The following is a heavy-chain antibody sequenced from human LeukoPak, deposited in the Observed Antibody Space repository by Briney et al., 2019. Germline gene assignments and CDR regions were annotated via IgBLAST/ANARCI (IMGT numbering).Heavy chain of an antibody. CDR1: GFAFSTYG. J-gene: IGHJ5*02. CDR2: ISSSGSTI. V-gene: IGHV3-48*04. CDR3: ARGVVGSYYYGSGSYHIWFDP. D-gene: IGHD3-10*01. Sequence: GGSLRLSCAASGFAFSTYGMHWVRQAPGKGLEWVSYISSSGSTIYYADSVKGRFTISRDNAKNSLYLQMNSLRAEDTAVYYCARGVVGSYYYGSGSYHIWFDPWGQGTLVTVSS.